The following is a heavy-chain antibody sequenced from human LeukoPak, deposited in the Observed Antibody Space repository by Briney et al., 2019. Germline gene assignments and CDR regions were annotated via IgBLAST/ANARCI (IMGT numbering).Heavy chain of an antibody. CDR3: ARGPGGYCSSTSCYTVY. D-gene: IGHD2-2*02. CDR2: ISSSSSYI. Sequence: PGGSLRLSCAASGFTFSSYSMNWVRQAPGKGLEWVSSISSSSSYIYYADSVKGRFTISRDNAKNSLYLQMNSPRAEDTAVYYCARGPGGYCSSTSCYTVYWGQGTLVTVSS. CDR1: GFTFSSYS. V-gene: IGHV3-21*01. J-gene: IGHJ4*02.